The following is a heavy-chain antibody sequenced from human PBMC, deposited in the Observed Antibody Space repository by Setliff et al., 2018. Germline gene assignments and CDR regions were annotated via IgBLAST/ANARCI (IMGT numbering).Heavy chain of an antibody. CDR3: AREGYYNFWSGFMDV. CDR1: GGSISSYY. Sequence: LSLTCTVSGGSISSYYWSWIRQPPGKGLEWIGYIYYSGSTNYNPSLKSRVTISVDTSKNQFSLKLSSAADTAVYYCAREGYYNFWSGFMDVWGQGTTVTVSS. CDR2: IYYSGST. J-gene: IGHJ6*02. D-gene: IGHD3-3*01. V-gene: IGHV4-59*01.